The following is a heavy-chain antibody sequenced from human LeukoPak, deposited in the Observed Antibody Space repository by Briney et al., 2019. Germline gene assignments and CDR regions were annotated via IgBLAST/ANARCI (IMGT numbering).Heavy chain of an antibody. CDR1: GFTFSIYS. CDR3: ARAENSGSGGLDP. J-gene: IGHJ5*02. CDR2: ITSSSNYI. Sequence: GGSLRPSCAASGFTFSIYSMNWVRQAPGKGLEWVSRITSSSNYIYYADSVKGRFTISRDDAKNSLYLDMNSLRADDTAVYYCARAENSGSGGLDPWGQGTLVTVSS. V-gene: IGHV3-21*01. D-gene: IGHD2-15*01.